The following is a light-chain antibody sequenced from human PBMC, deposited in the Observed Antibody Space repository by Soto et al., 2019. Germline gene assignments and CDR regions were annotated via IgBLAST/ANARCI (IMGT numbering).Light chain of an antibody. CDR3: AAWDDSLSGPFV. CDR2: EIN. V-gene: IGLV1-47*01. J-gene: IGLJ1*01. CDR1: SSDVGGCNY. Sequence: QSVLTQPPSAPGSPGQSVTISCTGTSSDVGGCNYVYWYQQHPGTAPKLLIYEINQRPSGVPDRFSGSKSGTSASLAISGLRSEDEADYYCAAWDDSLSGPFVFGTGTKVTVL.